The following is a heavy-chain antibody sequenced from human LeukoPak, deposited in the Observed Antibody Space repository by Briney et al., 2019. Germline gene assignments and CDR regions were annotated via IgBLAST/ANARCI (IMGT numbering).Heavy chain of an antibody. Sequence: ASVKVSCKASGYTFTCYYMHWVRQAPGQGLEWMGWINPNSGGTNYAQKFQGRVTMTRDTSISTAYMELSRLRLDDTAVYYCARDVAAAGTFDYWGQGTLVTVSS. J-gene: IGHJ4*02. CDR1: GYTFTCYY. CDR3: ARDVAAAGTFDY. D-gene: IGHD6-13*01. CDR2: INPNSGGT. V-gene: IGHV1-2*02.